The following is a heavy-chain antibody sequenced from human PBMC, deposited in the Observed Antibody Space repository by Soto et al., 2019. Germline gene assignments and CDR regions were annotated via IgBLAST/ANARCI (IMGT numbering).Heavy chain of an antibody. CDR1: GFTFCNAW. Sequence: GGSLRLSCAASGFTFCNAWMNWVRQAPGKGLEWVGRIKSKTDGGTTEYAASVKGRFTISRDDSKSIAYLQMNSLKTEDTAVYYCTPGEQLERRDYYYGMDVWGQGTTVTVSS. J-gene: IGHJ6*02. V-gene: IGHV3-15*07. CDR3: TPGEQLERRDYYYGMDV. D-gene: IGHD1-1*01. CDR2: IKSKTDGGTT.